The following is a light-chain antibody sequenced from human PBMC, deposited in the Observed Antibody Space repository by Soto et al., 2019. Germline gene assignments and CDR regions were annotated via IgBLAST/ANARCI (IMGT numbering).Light chain of an antibody. CDR3: QQYGNLPLT. J-gene: IGKJ4*01. CDR1: QTITT. V-gene: IGKV3-20*01. CDR2: RVS. Sequence: GTLSLSPGERATLSCRASQTITTLAWYQRKPGQAPRLLIYRVSSRATGVPDRFSGSGSGTDYTLTISRLEPEDFAVYYCQQYGNLPLTFGGGTKVDI.